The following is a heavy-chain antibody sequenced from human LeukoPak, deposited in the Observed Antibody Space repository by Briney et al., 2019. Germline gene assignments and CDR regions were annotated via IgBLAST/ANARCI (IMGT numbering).Heavy chain of an antibody. CDR1: GFTFSSYP. CDR3: AKYYDFWSGYSSDAFDI. D-gene: IGHD3-3*01. Sequence: GGSLRLSCAASGFTFSSYPMSWVRQAPGKGLEWVSAISGSGGSTYYADSVKGRFTIPRDNSKNTLYLQMNSLRAEDTAVYYCAKYYDFWSGYSSDAFDIWGQGTMVTVSS. V-gene: IGHV3-23*01. CDR2: ISGSGGST. J-gene: IGHJ3*02.